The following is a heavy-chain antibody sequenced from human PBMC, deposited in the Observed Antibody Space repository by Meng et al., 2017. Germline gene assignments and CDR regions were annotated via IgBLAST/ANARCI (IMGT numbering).Heavy chain of an antibody. Sequence: QGSGRGLVKPSGTLSLPCAGSGGSISSSNWWSWVRQPPGKGLEWIGEIYHSGSTNYNPSLKSRVTISVDKSKNQFSLKLSSVTAADTAVYYCARVVAATTLFLDYWGQGTLVTVSS. D-gene: IGHD2-15*01. V-gene: IGHV4-4*02. CDR1: GGSISSSNW. J-gene: IGHJ4*02. CDR2: IYHSGST. CDR3: ARVVAATTLFLDY.